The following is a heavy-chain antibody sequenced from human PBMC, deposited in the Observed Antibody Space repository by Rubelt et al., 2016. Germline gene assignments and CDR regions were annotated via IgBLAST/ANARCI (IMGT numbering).Heavy chain of an antibody. CDR2: INPNSGGT. D-gene: IGHD3-22*01. CDR3: ARVEYYYDSSGYSDY. V-gene: IGHV1-2*06. CDR1: GYTFTGYY. J-gene: IGHJ4*02. Sequence: QVQLVQSGAEVKKPGASVKVSCKASGYTFTGYYMPWVRLAPGQGLEWMGRINPNSGGTNYAQKFQGRVTMTRDTSISTAYMELCRLRSDETAVYYCARVEYYYDSSGYSDYWGQGTLVTVSS.